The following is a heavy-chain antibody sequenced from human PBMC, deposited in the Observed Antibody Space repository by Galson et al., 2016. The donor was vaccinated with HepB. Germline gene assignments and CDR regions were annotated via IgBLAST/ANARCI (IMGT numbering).Heavy chain of an antibody. V-gene: IGHV3-30-3*01. CDR3: AREGHTSGWCGDFDV. CDR1: EFTFSVPI. D-gene: IGHD6-19*01. Sequence: SLRLSCATSEFTFSVPILHWVRQAPGRGLEWVAAMSYDGFSKYFADSVKGRFTISRDTSKNTLYLWMNSLGPEDTAVYFCAREGHTSGWCGDFDVWGQGTMVTVSS. CDR2: MSYDGFSK. J-gene: IGHJ3*01.